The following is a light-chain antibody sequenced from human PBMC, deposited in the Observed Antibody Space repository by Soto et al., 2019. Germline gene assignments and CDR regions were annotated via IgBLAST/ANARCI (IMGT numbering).Light chain of an antibody. CDR1: QAISHY. J-gene: IGKJ4*01. V-gene: IGKV1-17*03. CDR2: GAS. CDR3: LQHNTYPLS. Sequence: DIQMTQSPSAMSASVGDRVTITCRASQAISHYLAWFHQRPGKAPKRLIYGASTLESGVPSRFSGSGSGTEFTLTISSLQPEDFGTYYCLQHNTYPLSFGGGTKWIS.